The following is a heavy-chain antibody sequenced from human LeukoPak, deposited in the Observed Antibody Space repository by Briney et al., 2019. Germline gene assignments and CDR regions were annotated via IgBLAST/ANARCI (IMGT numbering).Heavy chain of an antibody. CDR2: FYSGGVT. D-gene: IGHD3-10*01. V-gene: IGHV3-53*03. J-gene: IGHJ6*02. CDR1: GFTVSDTY. CDR3: ARGGANTFNSYYYYSLDV. Sequence: PGGSLRLSCAASGFTVSDTYMTWVRQPPGKGVEYVPIFYSGGVTDYAASVKGRFTISRDESKNTVYLHMNNVRADDTAKYYCARGGANTFNSYYYYSLDVWGQGTTVTVSS.